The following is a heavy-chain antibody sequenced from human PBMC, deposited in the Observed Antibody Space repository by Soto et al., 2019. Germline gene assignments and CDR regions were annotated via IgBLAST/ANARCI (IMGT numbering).Heavy chain of an antibody. Sequence: ASVKVSCKASGYTFTSYYMHWVRQAPGQGLEWMGIINPSGGSTSYAQKFQGRVTMTRDTSTSTVYMELSSLRSEDTAVYYCARLNCSGGSCYAFFDYWGQGTLVTVS. V-gene: IGHV1-46*01. CDR3: ARLNCSGGSCYAFFDY. J-gene: IGHJ4*02. CDR2: INPSGGST. CDR1: GYTFTSYY. D-gene: IGHD2-15*01.